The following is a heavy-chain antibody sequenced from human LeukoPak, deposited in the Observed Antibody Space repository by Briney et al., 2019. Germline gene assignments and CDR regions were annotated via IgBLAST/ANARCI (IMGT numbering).Heavy chain of an antibody. V-gene: IGHV1-3*01. CDR3: ARYSGYVFFDS. CDR2: SNAGNGNT. CDR1: GYTFTSYA. J-gene: IGHJ4*02. Sequence: ASVTVSCKASGYTFTSYAMHWVRQAPGQGLEGMGLSNAGNGNTNYSQKFQGRVTLPSHTSASTAYMELSSLRSEDTAVYCCARYSGYVFFDSWGQGTLVTVSS. D-gene: IGHD5-12*01.